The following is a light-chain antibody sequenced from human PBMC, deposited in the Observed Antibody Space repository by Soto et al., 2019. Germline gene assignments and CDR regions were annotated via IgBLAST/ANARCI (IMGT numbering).Light chain of an antibody. CDR2: DAS. Sequence: EIVMTQSPATMSVSPGERATLSCRASQNTGRTLAWYQQIPGQAPRLLFYDASTMATGIPDMFSASGSGTEFTLTITSLQSEDFSVYYCHQYNQCPHPFGGGTQV. CDR1: QNTGRT. V-gene: IGKV3-15*01. J-gene: IGKJ4*01. CDR3: HQYNQCPHP.